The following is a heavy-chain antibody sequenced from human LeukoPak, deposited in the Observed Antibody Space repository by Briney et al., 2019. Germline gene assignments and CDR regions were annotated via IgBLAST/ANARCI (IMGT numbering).Heavy chain of an antibody. V-gene: IGHV3-23*01. Sequence: GGSLRLSCAASGFTFSSYAMSWVRQAPGKGLEWVSAISGSGGSTYYADSVKGRFTISRDNAKNSLYLQMNSLRAEDTAVYYCARRLRRNYFDYWGQGTLVTVSS. J-gene: IGHJ4*02. D-gene: IGHD4-17*01. CDR1: GFTFSSYA. CDR2: ISGSGGST. CDR3: ARRLRRNYFDY.